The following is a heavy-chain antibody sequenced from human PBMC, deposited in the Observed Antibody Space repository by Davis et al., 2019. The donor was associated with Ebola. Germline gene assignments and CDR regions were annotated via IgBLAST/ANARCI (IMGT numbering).Heavy chain of an antibody. D-gene: IGHD3-22*01. CDR3: ARPSDSSGYKIEY. V-gene: IGHV5-51*01. CDR2: IYVGDSDT. J-gene: IGHJ4*02. Sequence: GESLKISCRGSGYNFANHWLGWVRQMPGKGLEWMGVIYVGDSDTRYSPSFQGQVTISADKTTSTAYLQWGSLKASDSATYYCARPSDSSGYKIEYWGQGTLVTVSS. CDR1: GYNFANHW.